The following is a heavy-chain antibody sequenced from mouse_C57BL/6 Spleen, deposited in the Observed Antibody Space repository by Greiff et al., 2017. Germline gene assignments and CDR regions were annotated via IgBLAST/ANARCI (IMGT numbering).Heavy chain of an antibody. CDR1: GYTFTDYY. CDR3: ARSGYGFAY. J-gene: IGHJ3*01. D-gene: IGHD2-10*02. Sequence: EVQLQQSGPELVKPGASVKISCKASGYTFTDYYMNWVKQSHGKSLEWIGDINPNNGGTSYNQKFKGKATLTVDKSSSTAYMELRSPTSEDSAVYYCARSGYGFAYWGQGTLVTVSA. CDR2: INPNNGGT. V-gene: IGHV1-26*01.